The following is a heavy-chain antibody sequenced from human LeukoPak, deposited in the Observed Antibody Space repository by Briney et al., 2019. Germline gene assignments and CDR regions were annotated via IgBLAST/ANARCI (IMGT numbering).Heavy chain of an antibody. J-gene: IGHJ6*02. Sequence: GESLKISCKISGYTFSSYWIGWVRQIPGKGLEWMGSVYPGDSDTRYSPSFQGQVTISADKSISTAYLQWSSLKASDTAMYYCARQNSIAVAGDYYYGMDVWGQGTTVTVSS. CDR1: GYTFSSYW. CDR2: VYPGDSDT. D-gene: IGHD6-19*01. V-gene: IGHV5-51*01. CDR3: ARQNSIAVAGDYYYGMDV.